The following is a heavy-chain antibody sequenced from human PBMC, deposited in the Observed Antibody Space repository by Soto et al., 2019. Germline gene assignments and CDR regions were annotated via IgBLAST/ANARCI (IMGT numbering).Heavy chain of an antibody. CDR2: IYYSGST. Sequence: QVQLQESGPGLVKPSQTLSLTCTVSGGSISSGGYYWSWIRQHPGKGLEWIGYIYYSGSTYYNPSLKRRVTISVDTSKNQFSLKLSSVTAADTAVYYCASGRRRYCSGGSCYDYWGQGTLGTVSS. D-gene: IGHD2-15*01. CDR3: ASGRRRYCSGGSCYDY. J-gene: IGHJ4*02. CDR1: GGSISSGGYY. V-gene: IGHV4-31*03.